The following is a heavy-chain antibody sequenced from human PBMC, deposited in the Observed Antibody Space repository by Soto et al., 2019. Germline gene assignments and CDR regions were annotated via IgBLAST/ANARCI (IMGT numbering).Heavy chain of an antibody. CDR2: IYYRGNT. CDR1: GGSISSSSYY. D-gene: IGHD2-15*01. V-gene: IGHV4-39*02. J-gene: IGHJ4*02. Sequence: QLQLQESGPGLVKPSETLSLTCTVSGGSISSSSYYWGWIRQPPGKGLEWIGSIYYRGNTYYNPSLKSRVTISVDTSKNQFSLKLSSVTAADTAVYYCAREGGVYCSGGSCQVDHWGQGTLVTVSS. CDR3: AREGGVYCSGGSCQVDH.